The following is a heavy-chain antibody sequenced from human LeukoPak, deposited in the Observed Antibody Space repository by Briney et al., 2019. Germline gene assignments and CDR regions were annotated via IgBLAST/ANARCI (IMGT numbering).Heavy chain of an antibody. V-gene: IGHV1-8*01. D-gene: IGHD3-16*02. J-gene: IGHJ4*02. CDR1: GYTFTSYD. CDR2: MNPNSGNT. Sequence: ASVKVSCKASGYTFTSYDINWARQATGQGLEWMGWMNPNSGNTGYAQKFQGRVTMTRNTSISTAYMELSSLRSEDTAVYYCARLPVTEYVWGSYRDYWGQGTLVTVSS. CDR3: ARLPVTEYVWGSYRDY.